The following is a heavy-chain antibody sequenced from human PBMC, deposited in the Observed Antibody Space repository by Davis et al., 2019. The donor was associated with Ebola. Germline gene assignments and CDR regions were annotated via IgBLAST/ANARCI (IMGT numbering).Heavy chain of an antibody. D-gene: IGHD2-21*01. Sequence: GSLRLSCTVSGGSISSHYWSWIRQPPGKGLEWIGYIYYSGSTYYNPSLKSRVTISVDTSKSQFSLKLSSVTAADTAVYYCARDHGSYNGMDVWGQGTTVTVSS. CDR2: IYYSGST. V-gene: IGHV4-59*11. J-gene: IGHJ6*02. CDR3: ARDHGSYNGMDV. CDR1: GGSISSHY.